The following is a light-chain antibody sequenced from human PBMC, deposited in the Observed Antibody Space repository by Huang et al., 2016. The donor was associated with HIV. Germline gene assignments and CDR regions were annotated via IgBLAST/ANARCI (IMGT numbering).Light chain of an antibody. CDR2: GAS. Sequence: EIVMTQSPATLSVSPGERATLACRASQSVSSNLAWYQQKPGEVPRLLIYGASTRATGIPARFSGSWAGTEFTLTISSLQSEDFAVYYCQQYNKWPMYTCGQGTKLEIK. CDR1: QSVSSN. CDR3: QQYNKWPMYT. J-gene: IGKJ2*01. V-gene: IGKV3-15*01.